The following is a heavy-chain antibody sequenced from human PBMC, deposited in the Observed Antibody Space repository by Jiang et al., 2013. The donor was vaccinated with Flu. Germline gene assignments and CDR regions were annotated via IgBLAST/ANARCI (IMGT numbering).Heavy chain of an antibody. CDR1: GFTFSSYA. CDR2: ISYDGSNK. J-gene: IGHJ4*02. Sequence: VQLVESGGGVVQPGRSLRLSCAASGFTFSSYAMHWVRQAPGKGLEWVAVISYDGSNKYYADSVKGRFTISRDNSKNTLYLQMNSLRAEDTAVYYCARSFWMGVPAALDYWGQGTLVTVSS. CDR3: ARSFWMGVPAALDY. D-gene: IGHD2-2*01. V-gene: IGHV3-30*01.